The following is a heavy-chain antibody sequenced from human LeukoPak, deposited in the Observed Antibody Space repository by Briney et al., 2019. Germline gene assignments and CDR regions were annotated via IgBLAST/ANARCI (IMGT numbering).Heavy chain of an antibody. CDR1: GFTFSSYW. CDR3: IRDFRSADL. CDR2: IKQDGSEK. V-gene: IGHV3-7*01. J-gene: IGHJ5*02. Sequence: GGSLRLSCVGSGFTFSSYWMNWVRQAPGKGLEWVANIKQDGSEKYYVDSVKGRFTISRDNAKNTVYLEMNSLSVEDTATYYCIRDFRSADLWGQGTLVTVTS.